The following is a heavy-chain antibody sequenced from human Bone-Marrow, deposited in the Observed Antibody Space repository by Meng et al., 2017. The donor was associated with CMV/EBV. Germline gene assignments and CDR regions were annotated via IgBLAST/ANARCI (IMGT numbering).Heavy chain of an antibody. V-gene: IGHV3-23*01. CDR2: ISAGGAST. D-gene: IGHD6-6*01. Sequence: GESLKISCAASGFTFNSNAMSWVRQAPGKGLEGVSVISAGGASTHYGDSVKGRFTISRDNSKNTLYLQMNSLRAEDTAVYYCAREVVRWFDIWGQGTLVTVSS. CDR3: AREVVRWFDI. J-gene: IGHJ5*02. CDR1: GFTFNSNA.